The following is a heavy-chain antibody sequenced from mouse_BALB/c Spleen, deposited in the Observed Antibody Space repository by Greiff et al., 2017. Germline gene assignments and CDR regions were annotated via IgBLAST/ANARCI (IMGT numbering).Heavy chain of an antibody. J-gene: IGHJ3*01. CDR3: ARYDYDGAWFAY. D-gene: IGHD2-4*01. CDR2: ISSGGGST. V-gene: IGHV5-12-1*01. CDR1: GFAFSSYD. Sequence: EVKLVESGGGLVKPGGSLKLSCAASGFAFSSYDMSWVRQTPEKRLEWVAYISSGGGSTYYPDTVKGRFTISRDNAKNTLYLQMSSLKSEDTAMYYCARYDYDGAWFAYWGQGTLVTVSA.